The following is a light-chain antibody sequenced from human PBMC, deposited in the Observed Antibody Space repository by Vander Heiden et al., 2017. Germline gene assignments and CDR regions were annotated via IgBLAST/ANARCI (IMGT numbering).Light chain of an antibody. CDR3: QSYDRSLSAVV. J-gene: IGLJ2*01. CDR2: GNS. V-gene: IGLV1-40*01. CDR1: DSNIRAGCD. Sequence: QSVLTQPPSVSGAQGERGSIACTGSDSNIRAGCDVYWYQQFPGTTPNLLISGNSNRPSGVPARFSGSMSGTSASLAITGLQAEDAADYYCQSYDRSLSAVVFGGGTKLTVL.